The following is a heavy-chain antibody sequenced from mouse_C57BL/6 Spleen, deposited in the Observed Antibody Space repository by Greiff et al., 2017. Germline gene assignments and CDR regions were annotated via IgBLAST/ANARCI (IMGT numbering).Heavy chain of an antibody. CDR1: GYSFTDYN. CDR3: ARMGTAVPLYYAMDY. V-gene: IGHV1-39*01. D-gene: IGHD2-14*01. CDR2: INPNYGTT. Sequence: VQLKQSGPELVKPGASVKISCKASGYSFTDYNMNWVKQSNGKSLEWIGVINPNYGTTSYNQKFKGKATLTVDQSSNTAYMQLNSLTSEDSAVYFCARMGTAVPLYYAMDYWGQGTSVTVSS. J-gene: IGHJ4*01.